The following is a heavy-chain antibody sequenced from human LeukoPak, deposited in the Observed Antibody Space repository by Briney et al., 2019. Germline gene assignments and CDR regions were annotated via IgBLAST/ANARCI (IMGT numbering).Heavy chain of an antibody. Sequence: SETLSLTCTVSGGSISSSSYYWGWIRQPPGRGLEWIGSIYYSGSTYYSPSLKSRVTISVDTSKNQFSLKLSSVTAADTAVYYCARGFNYCSSTSCYEAYFDYWGQGTLVTVSS. D-gene: IGHD2-2*01. CDR3: ARGFNYCSSTSCYEAYFDY. V-gene: IGHV4-39*07. CDR1: GGSISSSSYY. J-gene: IGHJ4*02. CDR2: IYYSGST.